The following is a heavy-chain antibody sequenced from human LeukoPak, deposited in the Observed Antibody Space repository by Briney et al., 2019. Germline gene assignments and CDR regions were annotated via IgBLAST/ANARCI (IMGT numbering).Heavy chain of an antibody. D-gene: IGHD3-10*01. V-gene: IGHV1-69*04. J-gene: IGHJ6*02. CDR1: GGTFSSYA. CDR2: IIPILGIA. Sequence: ASVKVSCKASGGTFSSYAISWVLQAPGQGLEWMGRIIPILGIANYAQKFQGRVTITADKSTSTAYMELSSLRSEDTAVYYCARGITMVRGTHYGMDVWGQGTTVTVSS. CDR3: ARGITMVRGTHYGMDV.